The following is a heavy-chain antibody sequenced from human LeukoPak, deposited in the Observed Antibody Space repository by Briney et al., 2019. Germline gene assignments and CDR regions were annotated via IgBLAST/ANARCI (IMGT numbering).Heavy chain of an antibody. CDR1: GFTVSSTY. CDR2: IYSGGST. CDR3: IYGYTLDF. Sequence: GGSLRLSCAASGFTVSSTYMNWVRQAPGKGLEWVSVIYSGGSTNYADSVKGLFTISRDNSKNTLYLQMNSLRAEDTAVYYCIYGYTLDFWGQGTLVTVSS. D-gene: IGHD5-18*01. J-gene: IGHJ4*02. V-gene: IGHV3-53*01.